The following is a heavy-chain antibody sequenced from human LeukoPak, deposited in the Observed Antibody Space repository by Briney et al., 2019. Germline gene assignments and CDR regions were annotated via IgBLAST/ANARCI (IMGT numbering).Heavy chain of an antibody. J-gene: IGHJ3*02. V-gene: IGHV3-11*04. Sequence: GGSLRLSCAASGFTFSDYYMSWIRQAPGKGLEWVSYISSSGSTIYYADSVKGRFNISRDNAKNSLYLQMNSLRAEDTAVYYCARIAYYYGSAYAFDIWGQGTMVTVSS. CDR1: GFTFSDYY. D-gene: IGHD3-10*01. CDR2: ISSSGSTI. CDR3: ARIAYYYGSAYAFDI.